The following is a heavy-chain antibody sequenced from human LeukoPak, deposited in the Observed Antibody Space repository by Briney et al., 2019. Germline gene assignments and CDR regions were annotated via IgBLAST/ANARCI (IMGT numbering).Heavy chain of an antibody. CDR1: GYSISSGYY. V-gene: IGHV4-38-2*02. D-gene: IGHD3-3*01. CDR2: IYHSGGT. Sequence: SETLSLTCTVSGYSISSGYYWGWIRQPPGKGLEWIGSIYHSGGTYYNPSLKSRVTISVDTSKNQFSLKLSSVTAADTAVYYCARGQLNYDFWSPRIWIPTHLDYWGQGTLVTVSS. J-gene: IGHJ4*02. CDR3: ARGQLNYDFWSPRIWIPTHLDY.